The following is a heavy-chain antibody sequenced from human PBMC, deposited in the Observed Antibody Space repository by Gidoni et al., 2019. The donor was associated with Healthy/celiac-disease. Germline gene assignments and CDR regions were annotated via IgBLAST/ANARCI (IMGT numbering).Heavy chain of an antibody. J-gene: IGHJ3*02. CDR3: ARMVELKNPGAFDI. D-gene: IGHD1-26*01. V-gene: IGHV2-26*01. CDR2: IFSNDEK. CDR1: GFSLSTARMG. Sequence: QVTLQESGPVLVKPTEPLPLTCTVSGFSLSTARMGVRWIRQPPGKALEWLAHIFSNDEKPYSTSLKSRLTISKDTSKSQVVLTMTNMDPVDTATYYCARMVELKNPGAFDIWGQGTMVTVSS.